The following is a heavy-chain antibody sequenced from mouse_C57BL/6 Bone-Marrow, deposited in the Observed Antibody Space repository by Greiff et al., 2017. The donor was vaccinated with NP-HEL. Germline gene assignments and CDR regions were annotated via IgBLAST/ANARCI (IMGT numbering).Heavy chain of an antibody. CDR2: IWSDGST. Sequence: QVQLKESGPGLVAPSQSLSITCTVSGFSLTSYGVHWVRQPPGKGLEWLVVIWSDGSTTYNSALKSRLSISKDNSKSQVFLKMNSLQTDDTAMYYCARHGAYGSSYDWYFDVWGTGTTVTVSS. CDR1: GFSLTSYG. J-gene: IGHJ1*03. V-gene: IGHV2-6-1*01. CDR3: ARHGAYGSSYDWYFDV. D-gene: IGHD1-1*01.